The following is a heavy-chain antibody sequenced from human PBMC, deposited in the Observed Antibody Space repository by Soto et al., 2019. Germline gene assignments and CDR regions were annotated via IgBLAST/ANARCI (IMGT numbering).Heavy chain of an antibody. CDR3: AKVDSSGYWPGVDY. D-gene: IGHD3-22*01. CDR2: IGPESGAT. J-gene: IGHJ4*02. CDR1: GYTFTGHY. Sequence: GASVKVSCKASGYTFTGHYIHWVRQAPEQGPEWMGEIGPESGATRYAQKFQGRVTMTRDTSITTVYMELKDLRAEDTAVYYCAKVDSSGYWPGVDYWGQGTLVTVSS. V-gene: IGHV1-2*02.